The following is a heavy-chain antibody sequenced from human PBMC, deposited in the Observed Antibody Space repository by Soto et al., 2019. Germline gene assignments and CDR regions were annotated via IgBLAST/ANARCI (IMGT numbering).Heavy chain of an antibody. D-gene: IGHD6-19*01. CDR1: GGTFSSYA. CDR3: ARGWGSSGCFDP. Sequence: QVQLVQSGAEVKKPGSSVKVSCKASGGTFSSYAISWVRQAPGPGVEWMGGIIPIFGKANYAQKFQGRVTITAGDSTSTAYRELSSRRSEGTAVYYCARGWGSSGCFDPWGQGTLVTVSS. V-gene: IGHV1-69*12. J-gene: IGHJ5*02. CDR2: IIPIFGKA.